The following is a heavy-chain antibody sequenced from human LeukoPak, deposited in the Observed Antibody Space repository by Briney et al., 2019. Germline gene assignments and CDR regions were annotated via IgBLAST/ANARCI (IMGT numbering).Heavy chain of an antibody. CDR1: GFTFSSYA. J-gene: IGHJ5*02. V-gene: IGHV3-64*01. D-gene: IGHD6-13*01. Sequence: GALRLSCAASGFTFSSYAMHWVRQAPGKGLEYVSAISSNGGSTYYANSVKGRFTISRDNSKNTLYLQMGSLRAEDMAVYYCARRIAAAGGWFDPWGQGTLVTVSS. CDR3: ARRIAAAGGWFDP. CDR2: ISSNGGST.